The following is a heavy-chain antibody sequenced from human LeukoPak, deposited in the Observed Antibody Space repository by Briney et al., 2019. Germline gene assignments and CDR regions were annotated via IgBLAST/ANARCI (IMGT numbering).Heavy chain of an antibody. J-gene: IGHJ4*02. Sequence: SETLSLTCTVSGGSISGNYWSWIRQPAGKGLEWIGRISNSGSTNYNPSLKGRVTMSVDTAKNQFSLKLSSVTAADTAVYYCARASSGSFYYFDYWGQGTLVTVSS. CDR3: ARASSGSFYYFDY. CDR2: ISNSGST. CDR1: GGSISGNY. V-gene: IGHV4-4*07. D-gene: IGHD3-22*01.